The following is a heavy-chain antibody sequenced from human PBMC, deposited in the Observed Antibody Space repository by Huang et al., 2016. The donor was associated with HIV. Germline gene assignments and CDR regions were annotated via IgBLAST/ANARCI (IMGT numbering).Heavy chain of an antibody. D-gene: IGHD3-10*01. CDR2: IKQDGIEE. Sequence: EVQLVESGGGLVQPGGSLRLSCTASGFTFSSYWMSWVRQAPGKGVEWVANIKQDGIEEYYVDAVKGRFSISRDNAKNSLYLQMNSLRAEDTAVYYCARRLRYYYGSGRTSGYFDYWGQGTLVTVSS. CDR1: GFTFSSYW. CDR3: ARRLRYYYGSGRTSGYFDY. J-gene: IGHJ4*02. V-gene: IGHV3-7*01.